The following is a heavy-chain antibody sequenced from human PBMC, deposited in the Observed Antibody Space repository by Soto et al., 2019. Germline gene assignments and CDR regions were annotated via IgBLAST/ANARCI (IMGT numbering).Heavy chain of an antibody. CDR3: ARAVTTPHTSYGMDV. V-gene: IGHV3-13*04. CDR2: IGTAGDT. Sequence: EVQLVESGGGLVQPGGSLRLSCAASGFTFSSYDMHWVRQATGKGLEWVSAIGTAGDTYYPGSVKGRFTISRENAKNSLYLQMNSLRAGDTAVYYCARAVTTPHTSYGMDVWGQGTTVTVSS. CDR1: GFTFSSYD. J-gene: IGHJ6*02. D-gene: IGHD4-17*01.